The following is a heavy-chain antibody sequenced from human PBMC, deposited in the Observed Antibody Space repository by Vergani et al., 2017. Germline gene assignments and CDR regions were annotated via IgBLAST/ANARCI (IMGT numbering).Heavy chain of an antibody. CDR1: GYTFTSYG. Sequence: QVQLVQSGAEVKKPGASVKVSCKASGYTFTSYGISWVRQAPGQGLEWMGWINPNSGGTNYAQKFQGRVTMTRDTSISTAYMELSRLRSDDTAVYYCAGETGRDFWGGYEGDYYYYYYMDVWGKGTTVTVSS. CDR2: INPNSGGT. CDR3: AGETGRDFWGGYEGDYYYYYYMDV. J-gene: IGHJ6*03. V-gene: IGHV1-2*02. D-gene: IGHD3-3*01.